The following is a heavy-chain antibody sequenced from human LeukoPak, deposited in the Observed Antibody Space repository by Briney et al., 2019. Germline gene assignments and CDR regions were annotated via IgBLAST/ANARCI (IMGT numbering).Heavy chain of an antibody. CDR3: ARDQGALWFGDSSWVWFDP. CDR2: INPNSGGT. CDR1: AYTFTGYY. V-gene: IGHV1-2*02. Sequence: ASVKVSCKASAYTFTGYYMHLVRHAPGQGLEWKGWINPNSGGTNYAQKFQGRVTMTRDTSISTAYMELSRLRSDDTAVYYCARDQGALWFGDSSWVWFDPWGQGTLVTVSS. J-gene: IGHJ5*02. D-gene: IGHD3-10*01.